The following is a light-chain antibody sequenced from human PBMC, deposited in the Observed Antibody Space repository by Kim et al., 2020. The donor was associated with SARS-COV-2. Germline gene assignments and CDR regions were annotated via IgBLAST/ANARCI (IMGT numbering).Light chain of an antibody. V-gene: IGLV2-14*03. CDR2: DVD. Sequence: SITISCYGTSSNVGGDNDVYWYQQQPGEAPKLMIYDVDKRPSGVSNRFSGSQSGNTASLTITVLQPEDEADYYCNSYESSRSRSVFGGGTKLTVL. CDR3: NSYESSRSRSV. J-gene: IGLJ2*01. CDR1: SSNVGGDND.